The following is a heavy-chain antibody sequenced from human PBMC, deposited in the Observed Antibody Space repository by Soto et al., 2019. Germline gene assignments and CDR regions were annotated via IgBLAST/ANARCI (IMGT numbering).Heavy chain of an antibody. V-gene: IGHV3-23*01. CDR2: ISDSGGST. Sequence: EVQLLESGGGLVQPGGSLRVSCAASGFTFSSYAMSWVRQAPGKGLEWVSAISDSGGSTYYADSVKGRFTISRDNSKNTLYLQMNSLRAEDTAVYYCAKPVGDFWSGRDYWGRGALVTVSS. CDR1: GFTFSSYA. D-gene: IGHD3-3*01. CDR3: AKPVGDFWSGRDY. J-gene: IGHJ4*02.